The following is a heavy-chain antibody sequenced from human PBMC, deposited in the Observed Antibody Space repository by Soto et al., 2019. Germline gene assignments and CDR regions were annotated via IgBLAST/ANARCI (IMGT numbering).Heavy chain of an antibody. J-gene: IGHJ4*02. V-gene: IGHV4-30-4*01. CDR1: GGSISSGDYY. CDR3: TRDGEYSYGYGY. D-gene: IGHD5-18*01. CDR2: IYYSGST. Sequence: PSETLSLTCTVSGGSISSGDYYWSWIRQPPGKGLEWIGYIYYSGSTFYNPSLKNRVTISLDTSKIQFSLKLSSVTAADTAVYYCTRDGEYSYGYGYWGQGTLVTVSS.